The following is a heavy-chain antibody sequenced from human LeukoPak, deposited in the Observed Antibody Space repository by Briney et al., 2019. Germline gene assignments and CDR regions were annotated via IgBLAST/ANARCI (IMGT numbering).Heavy chain of an antibody. V-gene: IGHV4-39*07. CDR3: ARQDYYDTGTWYFDL. CDR2: IYYSGST. D-gene: IGHD3-22*01. Sequence: KTSETLSLTCTVSGGSISSSSYYWGWIRQPPGKGLEWIGSIYYSGSTYYNPSLKSRVTISMDKSKNQFSLKLSSVTAADTAVYYCARQDYYDTGTWYFDLWGRGTLVTVSS. J-gene: IGHJ2*01. CDR1: GGSISSSSYY.